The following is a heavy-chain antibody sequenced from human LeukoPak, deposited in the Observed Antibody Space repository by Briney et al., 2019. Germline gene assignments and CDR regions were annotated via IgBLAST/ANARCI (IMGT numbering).Heavy chain of an antibody. CDR1: GYTFTSNY. V-gene: IGHV1-46*01. D-gene: IGHD6-13*01. Sequence: GASVKVSCKAFGYTFTSNYMHWVRQAPGQGPEWMGVISPSGGSTTYAQKFQGRVTLTRDMSTSTDYLELSSLRSEDTAVYYCARDNGEQQLASCSFWGQGTMVTVSS. CDR3: ARDNGEQQLASCSF. CDR2: ISPSGGST. J-gene: IGHJ3*01.